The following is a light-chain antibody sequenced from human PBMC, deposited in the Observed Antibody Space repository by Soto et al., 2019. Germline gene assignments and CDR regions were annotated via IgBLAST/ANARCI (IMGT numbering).Light chain of an antibody. V-gene: IGLV2-14*01. CDR3: IAYAGTAPHVV. J-gene: IGLJ2*01. CDR1: ISDVGGNHY. Sequence: QSAMTQPASVSGSPGQSITISCSGTISDVGGNHYVSWDQHHPGKAPNLMIYEVFNRPSGVSTRSSGSRSGNTASLTLSGLQAADEGDYYCIAYAGTAPHVVFGGGTKVTVL. CDR2: EVF.